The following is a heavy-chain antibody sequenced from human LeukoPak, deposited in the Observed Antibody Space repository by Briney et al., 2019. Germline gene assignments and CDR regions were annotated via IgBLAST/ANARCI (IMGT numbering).Heavy chain of an antibody. CDR2: INAGNGNT. CDR1: VYTFTSYA. V-gene: IGHV1-3*03. D-gene: IGHD1-26*01. J-gene: IGHJ4*02. Sequence: ASVKVSFKAFVYTFTSYAMHCVRQAPGQRLEWMGWINAGNGNTKYSQEFQGRVTITRDTSASTAYMELSSLRSEDTAVYYCARESVGATTSHFDYWGQGTLVTVSS. CDR3: ARESVGATTSHFDY.